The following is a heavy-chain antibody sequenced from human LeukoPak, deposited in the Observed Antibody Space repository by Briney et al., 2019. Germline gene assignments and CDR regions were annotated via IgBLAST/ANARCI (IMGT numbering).Heavy chain of an antibody. V-gene: IGHV3-48*03. CDR2: ISSSGSTI. D-gene: IGHD1-14*01. CDR3: ARAPDGYYFDY. J-gene: IGHJ4*02. Sequence: SGGSLRLSCAASGFTFSSYEMNWVRQAPGKGLEWVSYISSSGSTIYYADSVKGRFTISRDNAKTSLYLQMNSLRAEDTAVYYCARAPDGYYFDYWGQGTLVTVSS. CDR1: GFTFSSYE.